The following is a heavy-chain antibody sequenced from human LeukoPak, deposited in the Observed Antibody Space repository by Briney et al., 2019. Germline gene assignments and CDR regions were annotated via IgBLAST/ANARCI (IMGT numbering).Heavy chain of an antibody. CDR1: GFTFSSYE. J-gene: IGHJ4*02. CDR2: ISSSGSTI. Sequence: GGSLRLSCAASGFTFSSYETNWVRQAPGKGLEWVSYISSSGSTIYYADSVKGRFTISRDNAKNSLYLQMNSLRAEDTAVYYCARGLGYSGSYQTFDYWGQGTLVTVSS. D-gene: IGHD1-26*01. CDR3: ARGLGYSGSYQTFDY. V-gene: IGHV3-48*03.